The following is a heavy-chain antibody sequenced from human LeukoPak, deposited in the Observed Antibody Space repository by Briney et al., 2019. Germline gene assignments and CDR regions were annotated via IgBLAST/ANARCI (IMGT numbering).Heavy chain of an antibody. V-gene: IGHV4-59*01. J-gene: IGHJ3*02. Sequence: SETLSLTCTVSGGSISSYYWSWIRQSPGKGLEWIGYIYYSGSTNYNPSLKSRVTISVDTSKNQFSLKLSSVTAADTAVYYCASPRAPDAFDIWGQGTMVTVSS. CDR3: ASPRAPDAFDI. CDR2: IYYSGST. CDR1: GGSISSYY.